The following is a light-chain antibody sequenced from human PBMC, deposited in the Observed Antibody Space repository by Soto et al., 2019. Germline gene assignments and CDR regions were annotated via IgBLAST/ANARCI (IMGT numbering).Light chain of an antibody. J-gene: IGLJ1*01. V-gene: IGLV2-14*01. CDR2: EVT. Sequence: QSALSQSASVSGSPGQSITISCTVTSSDVGGYNYVSWYQQHQGKAPQLIIYEVTNRPSGVSNRFSGSKSGNTASLTISGLQAEDEADYYCSSYTSSSILYVFGTGTKVTV. CDR1: SSDVGGYNY. CDR3: SSYTSSSILYV.